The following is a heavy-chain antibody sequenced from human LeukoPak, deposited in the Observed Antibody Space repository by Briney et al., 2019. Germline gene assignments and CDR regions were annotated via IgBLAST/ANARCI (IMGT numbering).Heavy chain of an antibody. CDR3: ARGRASDGSYPGFDL. Sequence: SETLSLTCNVSGGSIGSYYWTWLRQPPSTGLEWIGYMYYSGSTNSTPSLQPRGSISVDTYKHQFSLMLNSVTAADAAIYCCARGRASDGSYPGFDLWGQGTLVTVSS. J-gene: IGHJ5*01. CDR1: GGSIGSYY. V-gene: IGHV4-59*01. CDR2: MYYSGST. D-gene: IGHD3-10*01.